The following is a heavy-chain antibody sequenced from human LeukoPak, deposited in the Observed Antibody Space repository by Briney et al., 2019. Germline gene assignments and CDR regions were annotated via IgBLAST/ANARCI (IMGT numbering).Heavy chain of an antibody. J-gene: IGHJ3*02. CDR2: MNPNSGNT. V-gene: IGHV1-8*01. CDR3: ARDLRELSSYYYGSGSYLGAFDI. Sequence: ASVKVSCKASGYTFTSYDINWVRQATGQGLEWMGWMNPNSGNTGYAQKFQGRVTMTRDTSTSTVYMELSSLRSEDTAVYYCARDLRELSSYYYGSGSYLGAFDIWGQGTMVTVSS. D-gene: IGHD3-10*01. CDR1: GYTFTSYD.